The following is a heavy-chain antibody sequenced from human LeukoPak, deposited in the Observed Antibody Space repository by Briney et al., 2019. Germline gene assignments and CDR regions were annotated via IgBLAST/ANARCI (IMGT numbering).Heavy chain of an antibody. Sequence: SETLSLTCAVYGGSFSSYYWSWIRQPPGKGLEWIGSIYYSGSTYYNPSLKSRVTISVDTSKNQFSLKLSSVTAADTAVYYCAAGDGYYDSSGPPIDYFDYWGQGTLVTVSS. J-gene: IGHJ4*02. CDR2: IYYSGST. V-gene: IGHV4-59*05. CDR1: GGSFSSYY. D-gene: IGHD3-22*01. CDR3: AAGDGYYDSSGPPIDYFDY.